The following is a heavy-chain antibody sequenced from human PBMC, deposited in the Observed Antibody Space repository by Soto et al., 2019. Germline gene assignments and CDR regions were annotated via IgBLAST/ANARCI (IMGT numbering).Heavy chain of an antibody. J-gene: IGHJ3*02. D-gene: IGHD5-18*01. CDR1: GFTFSNAW. CDR3: TAEVTASDAFDI. Sequence: EVQLVESGGGLVKPGGSLRLSCAASGFTFSNAWMSWVRQAPGKGLEWVGRIKSKTDGGTTDYAATVKGRFTISRDDSKNTLYLQMNSLKTEDTAVYYCTAEVTASDAFDIWGQGTMVTVAS. V-gene: IGHV3-15*01. CDR2: IKSKTDGGTT.